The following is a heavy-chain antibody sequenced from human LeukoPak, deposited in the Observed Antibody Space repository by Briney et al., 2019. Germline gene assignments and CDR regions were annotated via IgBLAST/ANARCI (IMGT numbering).Heavy chain of an antibody. CDR3: ARGRDAYCSSTSCYNNWFDP. V-gene: IGHV4-59*12. CDR2: IYYSGST. D-gene: IGHD2-2*02. J-gene: IGHJ5*02. CDR1: GGSISSYY. Sequence: SETLSLTCTVSGGSISSYYWSWIRQPPGKGLEWIGYIYYSGSTNYNPSLKSRVTISVDTSKNQFSLKLSSVTAADTAVYYSARGRDAYCSSTSCYNNWFDPWGQGTLVTVSS.